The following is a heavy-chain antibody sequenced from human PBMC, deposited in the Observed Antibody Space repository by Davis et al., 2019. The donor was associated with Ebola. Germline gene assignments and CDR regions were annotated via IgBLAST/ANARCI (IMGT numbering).Heavy chain of an antibody. V-gene: IGHV3-11*01. Sequence: PGGSLRLSCAASGFTFSDYYMSWIRQAPGKGLEWVSYISSSGSTIYYADSVKGRFTISRDNAKNSLYLQMNSLRAEDTAVFYCAKDRYCSSTSCRNYYYGMDVWGQGTTVTVSS. D-gene: IGHD2-2*01. CDR2: ISSSGSTI. CDR1: GFTFSDYY. CDR3: AKDRYCSSTSCRNYYYGMDV. J-gene: IGHJ6*02.